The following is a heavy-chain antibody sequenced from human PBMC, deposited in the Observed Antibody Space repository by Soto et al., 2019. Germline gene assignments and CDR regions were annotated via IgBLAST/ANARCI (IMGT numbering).Heavy chain of an antibody. CDR2: TNPKSGGT. D-gene: IGHD1-26*01. V-gene: IGHV1-2*02. Sequence: AGSVEECCKASGYPFTVYYMHLVRQAPGQGLEWTGWTNPKSGGTMYPQKFQGRVTMTWYTSISTAYMALTRLRSDDTALCYCARDLAKGAGSAGFDYWGQGTMVTVSS. CDR3: ARDLAKGAGSAGFDY. J-gene: IGHJ4*02. CDR1: GYPFTVYY.